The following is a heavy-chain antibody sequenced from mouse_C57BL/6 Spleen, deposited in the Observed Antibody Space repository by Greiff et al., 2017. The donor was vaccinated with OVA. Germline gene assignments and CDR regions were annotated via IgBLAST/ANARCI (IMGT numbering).Heavy chain of an antibody. CDR1: GYSFTGSY. CDR2: IYPYNGVS. J-gene: IGHJ1*03. CDR3: ARRDYGSSYEYFDV. D-gene: IGHD1-1*01. V-gene: IGHV1-31*01. Sequence: VKLQQSGPELVKPGASVKISCKASGYSFTGSYMHWVKQSHGNILDWIGYIYPYNGVSSYNQKFKGKATLTVDQSYSQAYMELRSLTSEDSAVDYCARRDYGSSYEYFDVWGTGTTVTVSS.